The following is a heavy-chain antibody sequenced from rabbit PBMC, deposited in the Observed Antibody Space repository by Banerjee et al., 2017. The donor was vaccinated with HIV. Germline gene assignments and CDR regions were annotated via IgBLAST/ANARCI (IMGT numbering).Heavy chain of an antibody. V-gene: IGHV1S47*01. J-gene: IGHJ4*01. Sequence: QEQLEESGGGLVKPEGSLTLTCTASAFSFSNKYVMCWVRQAPGKGLEWIGYINTGSGTTDYANWVNGRFTISRSTSLNTVTLQMTYLTGADTATYLCARDLTGVIGWNLNLWGPGTLVTVS. CDR1: AFSFSNKYV. CDR2: INTGSGTT. CDR3: ARDLTGVIGWNLNL. D-gene: IGHD1-1*01.